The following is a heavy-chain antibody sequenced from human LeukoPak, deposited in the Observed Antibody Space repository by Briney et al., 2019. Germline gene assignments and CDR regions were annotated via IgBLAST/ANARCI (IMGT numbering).Heavy chain of an antibody. CDR1: GFTFSSYW. D-gene: IGHD3-9*01. J-gene: IGHJ3*02. CDR2: IKQDGSEK. V-gene: IGHV3-7*01. CDR3: ASQYAYYDILTGPGAFDI. Sequence: GGSLRLSCAASGFTFSSYWMSWVRQAPGKGLEWVANIKQDGSEKYYVDSVKGRFTISRDNAKNSLYLQMNSLRAEDTAVYYCASQYAYYDILTGPGAFDIWGQGTMVAVSS.